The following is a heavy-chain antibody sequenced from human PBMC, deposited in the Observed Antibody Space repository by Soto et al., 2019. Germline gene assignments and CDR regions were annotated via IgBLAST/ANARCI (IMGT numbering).Heavy chain of an antibody. J-gene: IGHJ6*02. CDR2: IFSNDEK. D-gene: IGHD3-16*02. CDR3: ARYRNRAAAYYYGMDV. V-gene: IGHV2-26*01. Sequence: QVTLKESGPVLVKPTETLTLTCTVSGFSLNYGRMAVSWIRQPPGRALEWLAHIFSNDEKSYTTSLKSRLTISKDTAKSQVVLTMTSMDPADTATYYCARYRNRAAAYYYGMDVWGRGTTVTVSS. CDR1: GFSLNYGRMA.